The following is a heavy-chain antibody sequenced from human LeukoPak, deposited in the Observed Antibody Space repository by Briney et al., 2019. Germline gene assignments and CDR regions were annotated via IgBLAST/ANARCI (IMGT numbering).Heavy chain of an antibody. Sequence: SVKVSCKASGGTFSSYAISWVRQAPGQGLEWMGGIIPIFGTANYAQKFQGRVTMTRNTSISTAYMELSSLRSEDTAVYYCASAELYYDFWSGTYYYYYGMDVWGQGTTVTVSS. D-gene: IGHD3-3*01. V-gene: IGHV1-69*05. CDR1: GGTFSSYA. J-gene: IGHJ6*02. CDR3: ASAELYYDFWSGTYYYYYGMDV. CDR2: IIPIFGTA.